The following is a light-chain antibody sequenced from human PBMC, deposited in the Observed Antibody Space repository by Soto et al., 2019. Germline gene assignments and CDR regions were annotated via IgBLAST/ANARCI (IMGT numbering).Light chain of an antibody. CDR1: QSISSW. V-gene: IGKV1-5*01. CDR2: DAS. CDR3: QQYNSYWT. Sequence: DIQMTQSPSTLSACVGDRVTITCRASQSISSWLAWYQQKPGKAPKLLIYDASSLESGVPSRFSGSGSGTEFNLTITSLQPDDFATYYCQQYNSYWTFGQGTKVEIK. J-gene: IGKJ1*01.